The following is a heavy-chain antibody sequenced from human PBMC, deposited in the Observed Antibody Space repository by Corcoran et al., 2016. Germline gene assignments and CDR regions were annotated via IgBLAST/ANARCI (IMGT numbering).Heavy chain of an antibody. D-gene: IGHD2-15*01. CDR3: ARGVPGGCSGGSCYWFDP. V-gene: IGHV1-46*01. CDR1: GYTFTSYY. Sequence: QVQLVQSGAEVKKPGASVKVSCKASGYTFTSYYMHWVRQAPGQGLEWMGIINPSGGSTSYAQKFQGRVTMTRDTSTSTVYMELSSLSSEDTAVYYCARGVPGGCSGGSCYWFDPWGQGTLVTVSS. CDR2: INPSGGST. J-gene: IGHJ5*02.